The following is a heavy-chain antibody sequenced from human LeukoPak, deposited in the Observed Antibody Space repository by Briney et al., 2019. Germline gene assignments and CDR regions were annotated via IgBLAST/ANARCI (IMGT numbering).Heavy chain of an antibody. CDR2: ISSSSSYI. J-gene: IGHJ4*02. D-gene: IGHD4/OR15-4a*01. Sequence: GGSLRLSFAASGFTFSSYSMNWFRQAPGKGLEWVSSISSSSSYIYYADSVKGRFTISRDNAKNSLYLQMNSLRAEDTAVYYCARRAGAYSHPYDYWGQGTLVTVSS. CDR3: ARRAGAYSHPYDY. V-gene: IGHV3-21*04. CDR1: GFTFSSYS.